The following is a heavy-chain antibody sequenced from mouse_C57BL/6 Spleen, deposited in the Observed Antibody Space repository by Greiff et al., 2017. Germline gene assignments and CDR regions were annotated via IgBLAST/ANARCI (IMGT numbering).Heavy chain of an antibody. V-gene: IGHV1-9*01. CDR3: AIITTVVATDYYAMDY. CDR1: GYTFTGYW. D-gene: IGHD1-1*01. J-gene: IGHJ4*01. CDR2: ILPGSGST. Sequence: QVQLQQSGAELMKPGASVKLSCKATGYTFTGYWLEWVKQRPGHGLEWIGEILPGSGSTNYNEKFKGKATFTADTSSNTAYMQLSSLTTEDSAIYYCAIITTVVATDYYAMDYWGQGTSVTVSS.